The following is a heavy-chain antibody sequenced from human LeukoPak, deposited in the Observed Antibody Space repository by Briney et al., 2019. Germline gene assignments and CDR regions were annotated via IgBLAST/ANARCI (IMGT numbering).Heavy chain of an antibody. J-gene: IGHJ4*02. CDR3: ARDLGGQPY. CDR2: INTNSGAT. D-gene: IGHD3-16*01. Sequence: ASVKVSCKASAYTFSGHYMHWVRQAPGQGLEWMGWINTNSGATQLAQELRGRVTMTRDTSITTVYMELSRLRSDDTAVYYCARDLGGQPYWSQGTLVIVSS. V-gene: IGHV1-2*02. CDR1: AYTFSGHY.